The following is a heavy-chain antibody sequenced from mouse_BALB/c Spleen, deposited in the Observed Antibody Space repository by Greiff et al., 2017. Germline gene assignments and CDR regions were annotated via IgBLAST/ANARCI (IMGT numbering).Heavy chain of an antibody. CDR1: GYTFTSYT. J-gene: IGHJ4*01. D-gene: IGHD2-10*02. V-gene: IGHV1-4*01. Sequence: VQLQQSGAELARPGASVKMSCKASGYTFTSYTMHWVKQRPGQGLEWIGYINPSSGYTNYNQKFKDKATLTADKSSSTAYMQLSSLTSEDSAVYYCARWGYGNYYAMDYWGQGTSVTVSS. CDR3: ARWGYGNYYAMDY. CDR2: INPSSGYT.